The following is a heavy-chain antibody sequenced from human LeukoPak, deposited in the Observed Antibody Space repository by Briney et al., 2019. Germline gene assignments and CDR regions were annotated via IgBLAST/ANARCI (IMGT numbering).Heavy chain of an antibody. CDR2: ISSNGGST. J-gene: IGHJ4*02. CDR3: VKEGSRSNWNYARGSFDY. CDR1: GFTFSSYA. D-gene: IGHD1-7*01. V-gene: IGHV3-64D*06. Sequence: GGSLRLSCSASGFTFSSYAMHWVRQAPGKGLEYVSAISSNGGSTYYADSVKGRFTISRDNSKNTLYLQMSSLRAEDTAVYYCVKEGSRSNWNYARGSFDYWGQGTLVTVSS.